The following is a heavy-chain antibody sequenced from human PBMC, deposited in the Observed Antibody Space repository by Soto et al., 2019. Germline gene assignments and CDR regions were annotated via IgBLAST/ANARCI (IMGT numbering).Heavy chain of an antibody. CDR2: MNHSGST. D-gene: IGHD4-17*01. V-gene: IGHV4-34*01. CDR3: ARGRITTVNWFDP. J-gene: IGHJ5*02. Sequence: QVQLQQWGAGLLKPSETLSLTCAVYGGSFSGYYWSWIRQPPGKGLEWIGEMNHSGSTNYNPSLKSRVTISVDTSKSQLFLKLSSVTAADMAVYYCARGRITTVNWFDPWGQGTLVTVSS. CDR1: GGSFSGYY.